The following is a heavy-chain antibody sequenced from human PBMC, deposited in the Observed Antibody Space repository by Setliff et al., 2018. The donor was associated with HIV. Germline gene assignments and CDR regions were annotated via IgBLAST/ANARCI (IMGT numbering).Heavy chain of an antibody. CDR1: GGSFSYYH. V-gene: IGHV4-34*01. CDR3: AAASSWDPLLDY. D-gene: IGHD6-13*01. CDR2: INHSGST. Sequence: SETLSLTCSVYGGSFSYYHWSWIRQPPGKGLEWIGEINHSGSTNYNPSLKSRVTISVDTSMDQFSLKLNSVTAADTAVYYCAAASSWDPLLDYWGQGTLVTVSS. J-gene: IGHJ4*02.